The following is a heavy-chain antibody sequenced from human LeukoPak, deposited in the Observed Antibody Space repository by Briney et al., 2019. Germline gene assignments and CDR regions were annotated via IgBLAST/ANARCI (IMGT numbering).Heavy chain of an antibody. CDR2: IKPDGSNT. Sequence: SGGSLRLSCAASGFTFSTYSMHWVRQAPGKGLVWVSYIKPDGSNTAYADSVKGRFTISRDNAENTLYLQMNSLRAEDTAVYYCARDKDWLLYDNWGQGTLVTVSS. J-gene: IGHJ4*02. CDR1: GFTFSTYS. V-gene: IGHV3-74*01. CDR3: ARDKDWLLYDN. D-gene: IGHD3/OR15-3a*01.